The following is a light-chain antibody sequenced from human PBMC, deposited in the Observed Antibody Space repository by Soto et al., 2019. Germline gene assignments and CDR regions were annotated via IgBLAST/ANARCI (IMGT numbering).Light chain of an antibody. J-gene: IGLJ1*01. V-gene: IGLV2-14*01. Sequence: QSVLTQPASVSGSPGQSITISCTGTTNDVGGYNYVSWYQQHPGKAPKLLIFEVSSRPSGVSNRFSGSKSGHTASLTISALQAEDEADYFCNSYSSSTSLPYVFRTWTKVNVL. CDR2: EVS. CDR1: TNDVGGYNY. CDR3: NSYSSSTSLPYV.